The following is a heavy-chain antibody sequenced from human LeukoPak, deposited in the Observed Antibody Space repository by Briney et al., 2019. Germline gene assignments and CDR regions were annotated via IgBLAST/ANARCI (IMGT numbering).Heavy chain of an antibody. Sequence: SVKVSCKASGFTFTSSAVQWVGQARGQRLEWIGWIVVCSGNTNYAQKFQERVTITRDRSTSTAYMELSSLRSEDTAVYYCAAEIRVGGYDSPLNYWGQGTLVTVSS. V-gene: IGHV1-58*01. D-gene: IGHD5-12*01. J-gene: IGHJ4*02. CDR1: GFTFTSSA. CDR3: AAEIRVGGYDSPLNY. CDR2: IVVCSGNT.